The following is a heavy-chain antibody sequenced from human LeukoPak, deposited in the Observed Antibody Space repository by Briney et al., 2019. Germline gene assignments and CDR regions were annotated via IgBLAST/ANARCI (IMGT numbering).Heavy chain of an antibody. CDR2: INPNSGGT. CDR3: ARGGGRGDYVWGSYRYPFDY. V-gene: IGHV1-2*02. D-gene: IGHD3-16*02. J-gene: IGHJ4*02. CDR1: GYTFTGYY. Sequence: ASVKVSCKASGYTFTGYYMHWVRQAPGQGLEWMGWINPNSGGTNYAQKFQGRVTMTRNTSISTAYMELSSLRSEDTAVYYCARGGGRGDYVWGSYRYPFDYWGQGTLVTVSS.